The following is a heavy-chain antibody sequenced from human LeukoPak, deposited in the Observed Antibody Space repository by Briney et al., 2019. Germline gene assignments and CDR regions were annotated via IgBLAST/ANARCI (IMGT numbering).Heavy chain of an antibody. J-gene: IGHJ5*02. Sequence: PSETLSLTCTVSGGSISSGGYYWSWIRQHPGKGREWIGYIYYSGSTYYNPSLKSRVTISVDTSKNQFSLKLSSVTAADTAVYYCARSTVTTISKEDNWFDPWGQGTLVTVSS. D-gene: IGHD4-17*01. V-gene: IGHV4-31*03. CDR1: GGSISSGGYY. CDR3: ARSTVTTISKEDNWFDP. CDR2: IYYSGST.